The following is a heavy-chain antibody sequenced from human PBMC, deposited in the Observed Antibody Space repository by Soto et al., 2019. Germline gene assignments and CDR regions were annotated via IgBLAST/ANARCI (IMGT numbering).Heavy chain of an antibody. J-gene: IGHJ4*02. CDR1: GFTFSSYG. CDR2: ISYDGSNK. V-gene: IGHV3-30*18. CDR3: AKDKLAATHYFDY. Sequence: LRLSCAASGFTFSSYGMHWVRQAPGKGLEWVAVISYDGSNKYYADSVKGRFTISRDNSKNTLYLQMNSLRAEDTAVYYCAKDKLAATHYFDYWGQGTLVTVSS. D-gene: IGHD2-15*01.